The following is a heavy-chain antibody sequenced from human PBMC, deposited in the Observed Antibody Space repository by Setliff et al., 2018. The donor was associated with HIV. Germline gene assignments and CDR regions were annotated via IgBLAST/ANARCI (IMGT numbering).Heavy chain of an antibody. D-gene: IGHD6-13*01. V-gene: IGHV4-34*01. J-gene: IGHJ4*02. CDR1: GGSFTNYF. CDR2: INHSGRT. CDR3: ARGLSSPFATGL. Sequence: SETLSLTCAVYGGSFTNYFWSWIRQSPGKGLEWIGEINHSGRTKYNPSLKSRVTISIDTSKNQFSLKLTSVTSADTAVYFCARGLSSPFATGLWGQGTLVTVSS.